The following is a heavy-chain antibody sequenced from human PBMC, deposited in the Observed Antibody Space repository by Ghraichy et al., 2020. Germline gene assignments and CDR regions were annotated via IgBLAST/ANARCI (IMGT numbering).Heavy chain of an antibody. D-gene: IGHD2-2*01. CDR2: INPSGGST. V-gene: IGHV1-46*01. Sequence: ASVKVSCKASGYTFTSYYMHWVRQAPGQGLEWMGIINPSGGSTTYAQKFQGRVIMTRDTSTSTVYMELSSLRTEDTAVFYCARDSPVVVPAASYFFDYWGQGPLVTVSS. CDR3: ARDSPVVVPAASYFFDY. J-gene: IGHJ4*02. CDR1: GYTFTSYY.